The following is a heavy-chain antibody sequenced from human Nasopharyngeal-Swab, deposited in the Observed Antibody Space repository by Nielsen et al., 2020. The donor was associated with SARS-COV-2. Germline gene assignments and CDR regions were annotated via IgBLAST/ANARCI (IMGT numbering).Heavy chain of an antibody. D-gene: IGHD5-24*01. CDR2: IYPGDSDT. CDR1: GYSFTNFW. V-gene: IGHV5-51*01. J-gene: IGHJ5*02. CDR3: ARRAARDGYNYEVDP. Sequence: GESLKISCQSSGYSFTNFWIGWVRQMSGKGLEWMGIIYPGDSDTRYSPSFQGQVSISADKSINTAYLQWTSLRASDTAVYYCARRAARDGYNYEVDPWGQGTLVTVSS.